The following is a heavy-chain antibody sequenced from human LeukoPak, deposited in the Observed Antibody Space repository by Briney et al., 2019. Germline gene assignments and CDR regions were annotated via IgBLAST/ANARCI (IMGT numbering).Heavy chain of an antibody. CDR3: ARGRYGSGSSYDY. D-gene: IGHD3-10*01. CDR1: GFTVSSDH. Sequence: PGGSLRLSCAASGFTVSSDHMSWVRQAPGKGLEWVAIIWYDGSNKYHADSVKGRFTISRDNSKNTLYLQMNSLRAEDTAVYHCARGRYGSGSSYDYWGQGTLVTVSS. CDR2: IWYDGSNK. J-gene: IGHJ4*02. V-gene: IGHV3-33*08.